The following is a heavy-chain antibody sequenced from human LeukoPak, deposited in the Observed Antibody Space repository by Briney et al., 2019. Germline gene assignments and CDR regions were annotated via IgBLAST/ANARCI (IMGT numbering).Heavy chain of an antibody. CDR3: ARGDCTNGVCYRLHDY. J-gene: IGHJ4*02. CDR1: GYTFTSYG. Sequence: ASVKVSCKASGYTFTSYGISWVRQAPGQGLEWMGWISAYNGNTNYAQKLQGRVTMTTETSTNTAYMELRSLRSDDAAVYYCARGDCTNGVCYRLHDYWGQGTLVTVSS. V-gene: IGHV1-18*01. CDR2: ISAYNGNT. D-gene: IGHD2-8*01.